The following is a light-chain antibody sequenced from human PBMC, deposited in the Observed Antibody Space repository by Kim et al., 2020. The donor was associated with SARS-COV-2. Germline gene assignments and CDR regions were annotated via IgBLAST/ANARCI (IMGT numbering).Light chain of an antibody. CDR3: QSADSSGTYVV. CDR1: ALPKQY. J-gene: IGLJ2*01. CDR2: KDS. Sequence: SYELTQPPSVSVSPGQTARITCSGDALPKQYAYWYQQKPGQAPVLVIYKDSERPSGIPERFSGSSSGTTVTLTISGVQPEDEADYYCQSADSSGTYVVFG. V-gene: IGLV3-25*03.